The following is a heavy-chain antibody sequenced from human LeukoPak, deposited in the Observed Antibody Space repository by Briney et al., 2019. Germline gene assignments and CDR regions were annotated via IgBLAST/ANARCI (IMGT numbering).Heavy chain of an antibody. CDR3: ARNYYDSSGRIGTFDY. Sequence: GGSLRLSCAASGFTFSSYSMNWVRQAPGKGLEWVSYISSSSSSIYYTDSVKGRFTISRDNAKNSLYLQMNSLRADDTAVYYCARNYYDSSGRIGTFDYWGQGTLVTVSS. CDR2: ISSSSSSI. V-gene: IGHV3-48*04. D-gene: IGHD3-22*01. J-gene: IGHJ4*02. CDR1: GFTFSSYS.